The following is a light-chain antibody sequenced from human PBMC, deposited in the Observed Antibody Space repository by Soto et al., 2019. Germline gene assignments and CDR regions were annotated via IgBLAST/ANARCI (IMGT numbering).Light chain of an antibody. CDR2: DAS. V-gene: IGKV1-33*01. CDR1: QDIRNS. Sequence: DIQMTQSPTSLSASVVDGVTITCQASQDIRNSLNWFQQKPGKAPKLLIYDASSVEAGVPSRFSGAGSGTEFTFTINSLRPEDVATYYCQQSHDLPLTFGGGT. CDR3: QQSHDLPLT. J-gene: IGKJ4*01.